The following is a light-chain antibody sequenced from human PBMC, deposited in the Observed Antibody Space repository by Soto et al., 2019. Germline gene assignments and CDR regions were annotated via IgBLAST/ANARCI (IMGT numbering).Light chain of an antibody. CDR2: DAS. CDR3: LLFNNFPPA. V-gene: IGKV1D-13*01. CDR1: QGIGSA. Sequence: AIQLTQSPSSLSASIGDRVTITCRARQGIGSALAWYQQAPGKPPKLLIFDASTLENGVPSRFSGGGSGTDFTLTISRLQPEDFATYYWLLFNNFPPAFGGGTQVEIK. J-gene: IGKJ4*01.